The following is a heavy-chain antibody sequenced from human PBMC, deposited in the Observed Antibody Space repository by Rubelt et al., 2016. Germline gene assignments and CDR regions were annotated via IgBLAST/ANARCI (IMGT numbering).Heavy chain of an antibody. CDR3: AREMYGDYVNYFDY. CDR1: GGSISSYY. V-gene: IGHV4-59*01. D-gene: IGHD4-17*01. Sequence: QVQLQESGPGLVKPSETLSLTCTVSGGSISSYYWSWIRQPPGKGLEWIGYIYYSGSTNYNPPLKGRVTISVDTSKNQFYLKLSSVTAADTAVYYCAREMYGDYVNYFDYWGQGTLVTVSS. CDR2: IYYSGST. J-gene: IGHJ4*02.